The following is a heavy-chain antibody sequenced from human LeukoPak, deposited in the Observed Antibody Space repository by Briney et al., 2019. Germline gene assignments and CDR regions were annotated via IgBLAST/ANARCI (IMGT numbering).Heavy chain of an antibody. J-gene: IGHJ5*02. V-gene: IGHV3-48*01. CDR3: TKTISGYCSRTSCLNWFDP. CDR2: ITSSSPTI. CDR1: GFTFSSYS. D-gene: IGHD2-2*03. Sequence: PGGSLRLSCAASGFTFSSYSMNWVRQAPGKGLEWVSYITSSSPTIYYADSVKGRFTISRDNSKNTLYLQMNSLRVEDTAVYYCTKTISGYCSRTSCLNWFDPWGQGTLVTVSS.